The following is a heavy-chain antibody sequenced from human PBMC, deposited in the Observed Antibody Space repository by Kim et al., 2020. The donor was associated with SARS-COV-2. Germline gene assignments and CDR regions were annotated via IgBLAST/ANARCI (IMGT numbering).Heavy chain of an antibody. D-gene: IGHD5-18*01. J-gene: IGHJ3*02. CDR3: ARDAWGPYSYGPDAFDI. Sequence: SETLSLTCTVSGGSISSTIYYWGCIRQPPGKGLEWIGSIYYSGSTYYNPSLKSRVTISVDTSKNHFSLKLSSVTAADTAVYYCARDAWGPYSYGPDAFDIWGQGTMVTVSS. V-gene: IGHV4-39*02. CDR2: IYYSGST. CDR1: GGSISSTIYY.